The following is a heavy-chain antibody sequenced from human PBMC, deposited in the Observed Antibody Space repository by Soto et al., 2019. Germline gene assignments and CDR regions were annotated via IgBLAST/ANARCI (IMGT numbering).Heavy chain of an antibody. D-gene: IGHD3-16*01. V-gene: IGHV4-30-4*01. Sequence: PSETLSLTCTVSGGSISSGDYYWSWIRQPPGKGLEWIGYIYYSGSSYNPSLKSRVTISVDTSKNQLSLKLSSVIAADSAVYYCEINADVWGQGTLVTVSS. CDR3: EINADV. CDR1: GGSISSGDYY. J-gene: IGHJ4*03. CDR2: IYYSGS.